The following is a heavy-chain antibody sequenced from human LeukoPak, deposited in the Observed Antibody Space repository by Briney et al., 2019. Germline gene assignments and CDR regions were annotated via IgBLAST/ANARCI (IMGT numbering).Heavy chain of an antibody. CDR2: IYYSGST. J-gene: IGHJ5*02. V-gene: IGHV4-59*08. CDR1: GGSISSYY. CDR3: ARLNYYGSGGYFWFDP. Sequence: PSETLSLTCTVSGGSISSYYWSWIRQPPGKGLEWIGYIYYSGSTNYNPSLKSRVTISVDTSKNQFSLKLSSVTAADTAVYYCARLNYYGSGGYFWFDPWGQGTLVTVSS. D-gene: IGHD3-10*01.